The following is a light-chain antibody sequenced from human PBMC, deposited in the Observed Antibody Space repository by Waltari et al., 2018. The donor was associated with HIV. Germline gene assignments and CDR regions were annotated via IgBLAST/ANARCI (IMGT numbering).Light chain of an antibody. CDR3: SSYTSSSTLRL. J-gene: IGLJ3*02. CDR2: EVS. V-gene: IGLV2-14*01. CDR1: SSDVGGYNY. Sequence: QSALTQPASVSGSPGQSITISCTGTSSDVGGYNYVSWYQQHPGKAPKRMIYEVSNRPSGVSNRFAGSKSGNTASLTISGLQADDEADYYCSSYTSSSTLRLFGGGTKLTVL.